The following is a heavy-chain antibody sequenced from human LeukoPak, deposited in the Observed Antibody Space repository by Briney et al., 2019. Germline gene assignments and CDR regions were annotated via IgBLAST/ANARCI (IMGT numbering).Heavy chain of an antibody. J-gene: IGHJ3*02. CDR2: IIPILGIA. CDR1: GGTFSSYT. V-gene: IGHV1-69*04. D-gene: IGHD1-14*01. CDR3: AREDPEVVRTYAFDI. Sequence: SVKVSCKAFGGTFSSYTISWVRQAPGQGLEWMGRIIPILGIANYAQKFQGRVTITADKSTSTAYMELSSLRSEDTAVYYCAREDPEVVRTYAFDIWGQGTMVTVSS.